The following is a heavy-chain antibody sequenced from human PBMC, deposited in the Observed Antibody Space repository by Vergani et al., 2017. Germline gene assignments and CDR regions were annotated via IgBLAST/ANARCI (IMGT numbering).Heavy chain of an antibody. CDR2: IYSGGST. Sequence: EVQLVETGGGLIQPGGSLRLSCAASGFTVSSNYMSWVRQAPGKGLEWVSVIYSGGSTYYADSVKGRFTISRDNSKNTLYLQMNSLRAEDTAVYYCARAGGGEQLVRDQYFQHWGQGTLVTVSS. V-gene: IGHV3-53*02. CDR3: ARAGGGEQLVRDQYFQH. J-gene: IGHJ1*01. D-gene: IGHD6-6*01. CDR1: GFTVSSNY.